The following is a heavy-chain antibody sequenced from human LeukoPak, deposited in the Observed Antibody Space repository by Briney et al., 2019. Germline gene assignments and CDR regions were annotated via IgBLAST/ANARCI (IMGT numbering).Heavy chain of an antibody. CDR3: AKGPYYGSGSTPGAPYNWFDP. J-gene: IGHJ5*02. CDR2: ISGSGGST. CDR1: GFTFSSYD. Sequence: GGSLRLSCAASGFTFSSYDMTWVRQAPGRGLEWVSSISGSGGSTYYADSVKGRFTISRDNSKNTLYLQMNSLRAEDTAVYYCAKGPYYGSGSTPGAPYNWFDPWGQGTLVTVSS. V-gene: IGHV3-23*01. D-gene: IGHD3-10*01.